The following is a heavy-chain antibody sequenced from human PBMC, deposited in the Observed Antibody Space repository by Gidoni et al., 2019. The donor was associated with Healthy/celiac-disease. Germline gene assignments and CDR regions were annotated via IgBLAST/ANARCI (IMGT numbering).Heavy chain of an antibody. Sequence: QVQLVQSGAEVKKPGASVKVSCKASGYTFTSYDINWVRQATGQGLEWMGWMNPNSGNTGYAQKFQGRVTMTRNTSISTAYMELSSLRSEDTAVYYCARAYPSYGSYYYYYYGMDVWGQGTTVTVSS. D-gene: IGHD5-18*01. J-gene: IGHJ6*02. V-gene: IGHV1-8*01. CDR2: MNPNSGNT. CDR3: ARAYPSYGSYYYYYYGMDV. CDR1: GYTFTSYD.